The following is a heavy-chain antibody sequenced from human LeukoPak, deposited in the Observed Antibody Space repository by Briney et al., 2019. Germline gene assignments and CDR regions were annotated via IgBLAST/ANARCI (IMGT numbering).Heavy chain of an antibody. D-gene: IGHD3-10*01. V-gene: IGHV1-3*01. CDR3: ARAIRYYGSGTAFDY. CDR1: GYTFTSYA. J-gene: IGHJ4*02. Sequence: GASVKVSCKASGYTFTSYAMHWVRQAPGQRLEWMGWINAGNGNTKYSQKSQGRVTITRDTSASTAYMELSSLRSEDTAVYYCARAIRYYGSGTAFDYWGQGTLVTVSS. CDR2: INAGNGNT.